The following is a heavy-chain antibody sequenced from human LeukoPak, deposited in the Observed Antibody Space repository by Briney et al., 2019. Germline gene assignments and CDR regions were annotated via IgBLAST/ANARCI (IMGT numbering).Heavy chain of an antibody. V-gene: IGHV1-69*13. CDR1: GGTFSSYA. D-gene: IGHD3-22*01. CDR3: AAIEAEYYYDSSGYSPFDY. CDR2: IIPIFGTA. Sequence: SVKVSCKASGGTFSSYAISWVRQAPRQGLEWMGGIIPIFGTANYAQKFQGRVTITADESTSTAYMELSSLRSEDTAVYYCAAIEAEYYYDSSGYSPFDYWGQGTLVTVSS. J-gene: IGHJ4*02.